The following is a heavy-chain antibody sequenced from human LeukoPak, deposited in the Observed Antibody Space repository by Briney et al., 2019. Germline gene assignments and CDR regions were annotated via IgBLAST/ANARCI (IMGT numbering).Heavy chain of an antibody. CDR2: IKSKTDGGKT. V-gene: IGHV3-15*01. CDR3: TTGYYGSGNNDY. D-gene: IGHD3-10*01. Sequence: GGSLRLSCAASGFTSSNAWMSWVRQAPGKGVEWVGRIKSKTDGGKTAYAAPVKGRFTITRNDSTNTLYLQMNSLKTEDTAVYYCTTGYYGSGNNDYWGQGTLVTVSS. J-gene: IGHJ4*02. CDR1: GFTSSNAW.